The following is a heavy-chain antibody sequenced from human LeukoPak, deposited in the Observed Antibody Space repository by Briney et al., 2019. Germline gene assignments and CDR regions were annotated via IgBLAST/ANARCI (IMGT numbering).Heavy chain of an antibody. Sequence: SETLSLTCTVSGGSTSSYYWSWIRQPPGKGLEWIGYIYYSGSTNYNPSLKSRVTISVDTSKNQFSLKLSSVTAADTAVYYCARHDYYGSGSYYNALYYYYGMDVWGQGTTVTVSS. V-gene: IGHV4-59*08. CDR3: ARHDYYGSGSYYNALYYYYGMDV. CDR2: IYYSGST. J-gene: IGHJ6*02. CDR1: GGSTSSYY. D-gene: IGHD3-10*01.